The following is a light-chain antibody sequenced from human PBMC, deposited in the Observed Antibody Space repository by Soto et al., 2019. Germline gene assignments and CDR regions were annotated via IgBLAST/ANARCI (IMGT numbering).Light chain of an antibody. Sequence: EIVLTQSPGTQSLSPGERATLSCRASQSVSSSSLAWYQQKPGQAPRLLIYASSSRATVIPDGFSGSGSGTDFSLTVSRLEPEDFVVYYCQQYGNSPPYTFGQGTKLEI. CDR3: QQYGNSPPYT. V-gene: IGKV3-20*01. CDR1: QSVSSSS. J-gene: IGKJ2*01. CDR2: ASS.